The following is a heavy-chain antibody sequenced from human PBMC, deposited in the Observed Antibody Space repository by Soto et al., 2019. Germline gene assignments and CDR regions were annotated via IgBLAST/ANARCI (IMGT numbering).Heavy chain of an antibody. D-gene: IGHD3-3*02. V-gene: IGHV1-69*12. Sequence: QVQLVQSGAEVKKPGSSVKVSCKASGGTFRTSAISWVRQAPGQGLEWVGGIMPVFRRPKYAQNFQGRVTRTADESTSTAYMELSSLRSDDTAIYYCARDKDRPQLGGNYYYILDVWGQGTAVTVSS. J-gene: IGHJ6*02. CDR3: ARDKDRPQLGGNYYYILDV. CDR1: GGTFRTSA. CDR2: IMPVFRRP.